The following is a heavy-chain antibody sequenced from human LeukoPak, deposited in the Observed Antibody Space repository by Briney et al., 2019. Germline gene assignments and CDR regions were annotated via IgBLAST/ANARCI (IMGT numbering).Heavy chain of an antibody. D-gene: IGHD1-7*01. V-gene: IGHV1-2*02. Sequence: ASVKVPCKASGYTFTGYYMHWVRQAPGQGLEWMGWINPNSGGTNYAQKFQGRVTMTRDTSISTAYMELSRLRSDDTAVYYCARGSNWNYGWFDPWGQGTLVTVSS. J-gene: IGHJ5*02. CDR1: GYTFTGYY. CDR2: INPNSGGT. CDR3: ARGSNWNYGWFDP.